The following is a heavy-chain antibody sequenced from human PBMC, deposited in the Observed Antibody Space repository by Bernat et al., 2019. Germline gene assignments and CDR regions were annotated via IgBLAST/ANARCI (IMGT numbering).Heavy chain of an antibody. CDR1: GFTFSSYA. CDR2: ISGSGGST. V-gene: IGHV3-23*01. J-gene: IGHJ6*02. CDR3: AKDLLVGAHLRSGMDV. Sequence: EVQLLESGGGLVQPGGSLRLSCAASGFTFSSYAMSWVRQAPGKGLEWVSAISGSGGSTYYADSVKGRFTSSRDNSKNTLYLQMNSLRAEDTAVYYCAKDLLVGAHLRSGMDVWGQGTTVTVSS. D-gene: IGHD1-26*01.